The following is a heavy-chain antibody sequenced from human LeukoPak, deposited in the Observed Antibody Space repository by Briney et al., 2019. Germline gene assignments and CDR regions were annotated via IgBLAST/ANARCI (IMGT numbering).Heavy chain of an antibody. Sequence: PSETLSLTCAVSGHSISSGYYWGWIRQPPGKGLEWIGSIYHSGSTYYNPSLKSRVTISVDTSKNQFSLKLSSVTAADTAVYYCARLRWFPRGYSYGYGAFDIWGQGTMVTVSS. V-gene: IGHV4-38-2*01. CDR1: GHSISSGYY. J-gene: IGHJ3*02. D-gene: IGHD5-18*01. CDR3: ARLRWFPRGYSYGYGAFDI. CDR2: IYHSGST.